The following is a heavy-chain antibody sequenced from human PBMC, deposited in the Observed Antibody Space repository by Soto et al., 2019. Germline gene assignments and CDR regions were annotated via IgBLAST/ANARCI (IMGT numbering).Heavy chain of an antibody. J-gene: IGHJ6*02. V-gene: IGHV4-59*01. D-gene: IGHD2-21*02. CDR3: ARDLWGYCGTDCYPLDV. CDR2: MYNTGST. CDR1: GGSISGYY. Sequence: PSETLSLTCTVSGGSISGYYWSWIRQPPGKGLEWIGYMYNTGSTVYNPSFKSRVTISVDTSKNQFSLELNSVTAADTAVYYCARDLWGYCGTDCYPLDVWGQGTTVT.